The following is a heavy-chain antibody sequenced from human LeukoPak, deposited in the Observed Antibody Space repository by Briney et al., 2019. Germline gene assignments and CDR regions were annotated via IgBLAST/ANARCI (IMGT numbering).Heavy chain of an antibody. CDR3: ATFPAYCYDSSTNYFDY. J-gene: IGHJ4*02. CDR1: GFTFSSYA. CDR2: ISGSGGRT. V-gene: IGHV3-23*01. Sequence: GGSLRLSCAASGFTFSSYAMSWVRQAPGKGLEWVSAISGSGGRTYYADSVKGRFTISRDNSKNTLYLQMNSLRAEDTAVYYCATFPAYCYDSSTNYFDYWGQGALVTVSS. D-gene: IGHD3-22*01.